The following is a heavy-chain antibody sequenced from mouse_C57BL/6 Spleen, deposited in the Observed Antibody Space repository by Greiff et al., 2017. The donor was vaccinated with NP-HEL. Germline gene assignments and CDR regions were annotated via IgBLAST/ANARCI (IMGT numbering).Heavy chain of an antibody. CDR2: IDPEDGET. Sequence: EVQLQQSGAELVKPGASVKLSCTASCFNIKDYYMHCVKQRTEQGLEWIGRIDPEDGETKYAPKFQGKATITADTSSNTAYLQLSSLTSEDTAVYYCASWGAAQATPWGQGTTLTVSS. CDR1: CFNIKDYY. CDR3: ASWGAAQATP. J-gene: IGHJ2*01. D-gene: IGHD3-2*02. V-gene: IGHV14-2*01.